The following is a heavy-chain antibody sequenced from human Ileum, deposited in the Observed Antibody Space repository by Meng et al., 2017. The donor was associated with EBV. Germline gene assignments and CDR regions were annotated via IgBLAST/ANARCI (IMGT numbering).Heavy chain of an antibody. CDR2: MSDSGIT. V-gene: IGHV4-4*02. CDR1: GGSISVINW. Sequence: QVAVQESGPGLVNPSGTLSLTCAVSGGSISVINWWSWVRQSPEKGLEWIGEMSDSGITHYNPYLKSRVTISADKSNNQFSLKLTSVTSADTAVYFCAKNGEKYFEYWGQGTLVTVSS. J-gene: IGHJ4*02. CDR3: AKNGEKYFEY.